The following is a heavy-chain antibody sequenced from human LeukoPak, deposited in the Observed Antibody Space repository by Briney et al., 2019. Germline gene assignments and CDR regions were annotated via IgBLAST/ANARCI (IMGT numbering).Heavy chain of an antibody. J-gene: IGHJ4*02. V-gene: IGHV3-48*03. D-gene: IGHD5/OR15-5a*01. CDR3: ATPTVSSTFDY. Sequence: GGSLRLSCPASEFAFSVYEMYWVRQAPGKGLEWVSYISSSGDTRYYADSVKGRFTISRDNAKNSLYLQMNSLRAEDTAVYYCATPTVSSTFDYWGQGALVTVSS. CDR2: ISSSGDTR. CDR1: EFAFSVYE.